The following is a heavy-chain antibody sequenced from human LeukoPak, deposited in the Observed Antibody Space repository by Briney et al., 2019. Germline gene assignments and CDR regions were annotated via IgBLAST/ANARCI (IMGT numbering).Heavy chain of an antibody. J-gene: IGHJ4*02. CDR2: IFHGESS. CDR3: ARLNGSWSIDY. Sequence: SETLSLTCAVSGYSISSGYYWGWIRQPPGKGLEWIGNIFHGESSYLNPSLKSRITISVDTSKNRFSLKLGSVTAADTAVYYCARLNGSWSIDYWGQGTLVTVSS. D-gene: IGHD6-13*01. V-gene: IGHV4-38-2*01. CDR1: GYSISSGYY.